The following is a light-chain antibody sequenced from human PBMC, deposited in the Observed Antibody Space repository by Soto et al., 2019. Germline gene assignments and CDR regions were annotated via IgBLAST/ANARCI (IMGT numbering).Light chain of an antibody. J-gene: IGLJ1*01. CDR3: QTWGPGLHV. V-gene: IGLV4-69*01. CDR1: SGHSSYA. CDR2: LNSDGSH. Sequence: QLVLTQSPSASASLGASVKLTCTLSSGHSSYAIAWHQQQPEKGPRYLMKLNSDGSHSKGDGIPDRFSGSSSGAERYLTISSLQSEDEADYYCQTWGPGLHVFGTGTKLTVL.